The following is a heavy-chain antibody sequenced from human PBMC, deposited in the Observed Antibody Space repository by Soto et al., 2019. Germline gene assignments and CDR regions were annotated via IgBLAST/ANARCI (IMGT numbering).Heavy chain of an antibody. CDR3: ARGEGYCSSTSCYYWPHYYYGMDV. CDR1: GGSFSGYY. J-gene: IGHJ6*02. CDR2: INHSGST. D-gene: IGHD2-2*01. Sequence: QVQLQQWGAGLLKPSETLSLTCAVYGGSFSGYYWSWIRQPPGKGLEWIGEINHSGSTNYNPSLKSRVTISVDTPKNQFSLKLSSVTAADTAVYYCARGEGYCSSTSCYYWPHYYYGMDVWGQGTTVTVSS. V-gene: IGHV4-34*01.